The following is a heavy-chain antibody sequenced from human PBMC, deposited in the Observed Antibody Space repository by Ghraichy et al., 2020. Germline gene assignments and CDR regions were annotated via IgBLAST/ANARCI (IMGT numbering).Heavy chain of an antibody. CDR3: AKGNFIAVAGTTDFDY. CDR1: GFTFDDYA. D-gene: IGHD6-19*01. CDR2: ISWNSGSI. Sequence: GGSLRLSCAASGFTFDDYAMHWVRQAPGKGLEWVSGISWNSGSIGYADSVKGRFTISRDNAKNSLYLQMNSLRAEDTALYYCAKGNFIAVAGTTDFDYWGQGTLVTVSS. V-gene: IGHV3-9*01. J-gene: IGHJ4*02.